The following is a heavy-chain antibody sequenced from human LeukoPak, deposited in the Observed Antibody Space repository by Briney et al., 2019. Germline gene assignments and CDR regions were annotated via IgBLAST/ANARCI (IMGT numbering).Heavy chain of an antibody. J-gene: IGHJ4*02. Sequence: GASVKVSCKASGYTLTSYGITWVRQAPGQGLDWMGWISGYNGNTNYAQNFQGRVTITRDTSASTAYMELSSLRSEDTAVYYCAREVAIWGQGTLVTVSS. D-gene: IGHD2-15*01. CDR1: GYTLTSYG. CDR2: ISGYNGNT. CDR3: AREVAI. V-gene: IGHV1-18*01.